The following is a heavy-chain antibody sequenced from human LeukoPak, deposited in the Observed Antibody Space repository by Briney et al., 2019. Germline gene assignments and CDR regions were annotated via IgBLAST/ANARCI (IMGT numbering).Heavy chain of an antibody. V-gene: IGHV1-18*01. Sequence: GASVKVSCKASGYTFTSYGISWVRQAPGQGLEWMGWISAYNGNTNYAQKLQGRVTMTTDTSTSTAYMELRSLRSDDTAVYYCARAGGSGSPQEGFDYWGQGTLVTVSS. CDR3: ARAGGSGSPQEGFDY. CDR2: ISAYNGNT. CDR1: GYTFTSYG. D-gene: IGHD1-26*01. J-gene: IGHJ4*02.